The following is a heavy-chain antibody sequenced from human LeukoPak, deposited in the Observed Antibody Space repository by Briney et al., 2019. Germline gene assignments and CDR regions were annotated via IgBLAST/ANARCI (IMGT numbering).Heavy chain of an antibody. D-gene: IGHD6-19*01. Sequence: ASVKVSCKASGYTFTSHDTSWVRQAPGQGLEWMGWISAYNGDTKYAQKTQGRVTMTTDASTSTAYMELRSLRSDDTAMYYCARDPSNTSGFYAYLDSWGQGTLVTVSS. J-gene: IGHJ4*02. CDR3: ARDPSNTSGFYAYLDS. CDR2: ISAYNGDT. V-gene: IGHV1-18*01. CDR1: GYTFTSHD.